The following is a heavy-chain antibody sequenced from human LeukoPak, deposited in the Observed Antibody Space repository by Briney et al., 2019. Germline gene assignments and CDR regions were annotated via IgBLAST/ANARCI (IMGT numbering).Heavy chain of an antibody. CDR3: AKFAAVHLYTSFSDY. CDR2: ISSSGGST. D-gene: IGHD1-1*01. CDR1: GFTFSSYA. J-gene: IGHJ4*02. Sequence: GGSLRLSCAASGFTFSSYAMSWVRQTAGKVLEWVSTISSSGGSTYSADSVKGRFTISRDNSKNTLYLQMNSLRAEDTAVYYCAKFAAVHLYTSFSDYWGQGTLVTVSS. V-gene: IGHV3-23*01.